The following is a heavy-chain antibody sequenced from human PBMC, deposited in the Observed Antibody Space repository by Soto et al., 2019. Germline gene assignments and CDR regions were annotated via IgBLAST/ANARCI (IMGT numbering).Heavy chain of an antibody. CDR1: GFSLTTSEVG. V-gene: IGHV2-5*02. Sequence: QITLNESGPTVVKPTETLTLTCTFSGFSLTTSEVGVGCVRQSPGKAPEWLAFMYWDDDKRYSTSLKSRLTITKDTSKNQVVLTMANVDPADTATYYCAHRVLRAVFGLVTTTAIYFDFWGQGTPVVVSS. CDR3: AHRVLRAVFGLVTTTAIYFDF. J-gene: IGHJ4*02. CDR2: MYWDDDK. D-gene: IGHD3-3*01.